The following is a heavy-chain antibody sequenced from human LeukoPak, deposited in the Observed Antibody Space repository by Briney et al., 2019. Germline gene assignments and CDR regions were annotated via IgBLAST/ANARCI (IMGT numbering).Heavy chain of an antibody. CDR3: TTDPHYRPYDSSGYYYEYYFDY. D-gene: IGHD3-22*01. CDR2: IKSKTDGGTT. J-gene: IGHJ4*02. CDR1: GFTFSSYA. Sequence: GGSLRLSCAASGFTFSSYAMSWVRQAPGKGLEWVGRIKSKTDGGTTDYAAPVKGRFTISRDDSKNTLYLQMNSLKTEDTAVYYCTTDPHYRPYDSSGYYYEYYFDYWGQGTLVTVSS. V-gene: IGHV3-15*01.